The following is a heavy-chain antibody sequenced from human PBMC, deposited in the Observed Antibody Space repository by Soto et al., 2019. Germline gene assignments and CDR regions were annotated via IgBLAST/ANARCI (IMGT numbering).Heavy chain of an antibody. D-gene: IGHD3-10*01. CDR3: VSPHSESSNAFDL. CDR1: GFSFSHYA. CDR2: ISYDGENQ. V-gene: IGHV3-30*04. Sequence: GGSLRLSCTASGFSFSHYAMHWVRQPPGKGLEWVALISYDGENQYFTDSVRGRFTISRDNSKTAVYLEMNDLRLDDTATYYCVSPHSESSNAFDLWGQGTLVTVSS. J-gene: IGHJ5*02.